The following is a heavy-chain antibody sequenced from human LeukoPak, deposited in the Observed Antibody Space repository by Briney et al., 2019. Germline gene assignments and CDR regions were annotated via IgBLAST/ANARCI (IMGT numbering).Heavy chain of an antibody. D-gene: IGHD2-21*02. J-gene: IGHJ4*02. V-gene: IGHV3-74*01. CDR1: VFTLSTYW. CDR3: AREPLHCRGDCYSLFDF. CDR2: IKRDGSST. Sequence: PRGCLRLSSAASVFTLSTYWMHSGPQAPGKGVVWVSRIKRDGSSTAYAASVEGRFTISRDNAKNTLFLEMNSLRAEDTAVYYCAREPLHCRGDCYSLFDFWGQGTLVTVSS.